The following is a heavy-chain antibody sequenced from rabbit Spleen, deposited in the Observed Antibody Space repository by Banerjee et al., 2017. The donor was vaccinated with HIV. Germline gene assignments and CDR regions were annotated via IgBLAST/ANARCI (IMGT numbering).Heavy chain of an antibody. CDR2: IYAGSSGTS. D-gene: IGHD1-1*01. J-gene: IGHJ6*01. CDR3: ARDTSSSFSSYGMDL. Sequence: QSLEETGGGLVQPGGSLTLSCKASGFSFGSKYWICWVRQAPGKGLEWIACIYAGSSGTSDYASWAIGRFTISKTSSTTVTLQMTSLTAADTATYFCARDTSSSFSSYGMDLWGQGTLVTVS. CDR1: GFSFGSKYW. V-gene: IGHV1S40*01.